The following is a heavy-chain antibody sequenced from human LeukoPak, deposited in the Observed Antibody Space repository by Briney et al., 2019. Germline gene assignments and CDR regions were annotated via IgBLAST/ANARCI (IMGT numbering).Heavy chain of an antibody. J-gene: IGHJ5*02. D-gene: IGHD5-12*01. CDR1: GFTFSSYG. V-gene: IGHV3-33*01. Sequence: GGSLRLSCAASGFTFSSYGMHWVRQAPGKGLEWVAVIWYDGSNKYYADSVKGRFTISRDNSKNTLYLQMNSLRAEDTAVYYCARWGGYDRNWFDPWGQGTLVTVSS. CDR3: ARWGGYDRNWFDP. CDR2: IWYDGSNK.